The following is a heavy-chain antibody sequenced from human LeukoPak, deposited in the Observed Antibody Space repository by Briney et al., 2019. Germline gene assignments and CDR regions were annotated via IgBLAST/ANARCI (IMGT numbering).Heavy chain of an antibody. D-gene: IGHD3-10*01. CDR2: IYTGDCDT. V-gene: IGHV5-51*01. Sequence: GAELQTSSKGAGCCFTSYWIGWGRRRPGKGKGWKGIIYTGDCDTRYSPSFHGQVPISAAKSITTSYLQWSRLKASDTAMYYCARPWFGQLEYYFDYWGQGTLVTVSS. CDR1: GCCFTSYW. CDR3: ARPWFGQLEYYFDY. J-gene: IGHJ4*02.